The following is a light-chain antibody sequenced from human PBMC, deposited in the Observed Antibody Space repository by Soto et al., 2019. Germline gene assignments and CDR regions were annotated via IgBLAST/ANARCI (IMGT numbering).Light chain of an antibody. CDR3: QQYDSYRRT. V-gene: IGKV1-5*03. Sequence: DIQMTQSPSTLSAYVGDRVTITCRASQSISSWLAWYQQKPGKAPKLLIYKASSLESGVPSRFSGRGSGTEFTLTISSLQPDDFATYYCQQYDSYRRTFGQGTKVEIK. CDR2: KAS. CDR1: QSISSW. J-gene: IGKJ1*01.